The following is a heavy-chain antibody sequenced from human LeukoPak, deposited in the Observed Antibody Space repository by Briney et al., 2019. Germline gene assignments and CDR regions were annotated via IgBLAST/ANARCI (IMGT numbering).Heavy chain of an antibody. CDR2: IYYSENT. J-gene: IGHJ5*02. V-gene: IGHV4-30-4*01. D-gene: IGHD2-2*01. CDR3: AREGCSSTSCYGAFDP. CDR1: GGSISSGDYY. Sequence: PSQTLSLTCTVSGGSISSGDYYWSWIRQPPGKGLEWFGHIYYSENTHYNPSLKSRVTISVDTSKNQFSLKVSSVTAADTAVYYCAREGCSSTSCYGAFDPWGQGILVTVSS.